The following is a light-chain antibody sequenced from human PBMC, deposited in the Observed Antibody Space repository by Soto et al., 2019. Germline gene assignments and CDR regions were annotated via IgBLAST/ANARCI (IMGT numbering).Light chain of an antibody. Sequence: EIVLTQSPGTLSLSPGERATLSCRASQSVYNNYLAWYQQKPGQTPRLLVNGASNRATGIPDRFSGGGSGTVCTLTISSLEPEDFAVYYYQQYGLPPHSFGQGTRVEIK. CDR3: QQYGLPPHS. CDR1: QSVYNNY. CDR2: GAS. V-gene: IGKV3-20*01. J-gene: IGKJ2*01.